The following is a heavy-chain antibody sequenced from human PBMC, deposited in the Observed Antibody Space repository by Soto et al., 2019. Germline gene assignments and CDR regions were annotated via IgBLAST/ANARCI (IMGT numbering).Heavy chain of an antibody. CDR3: AHRRRGGDEVDAFDI. V-gene: IGHV2-5*02. CDR2: IYWDDDK. CDR1: GFSLSTSGVG. J-gene: IGHJ3*02. D-gene: IGHD2-21*02. Sequence: QITLKESGPTLVKPTQTLTLTCTFSGFSLSTSGVGVGWIRQPPGKALEWLALIYWDDDKRYSPSLKSSLTITKYTTKNQVVDTMTNMDPVETATYYCAHRRRGGDEVDAFDIWGQGTMVTVSS.